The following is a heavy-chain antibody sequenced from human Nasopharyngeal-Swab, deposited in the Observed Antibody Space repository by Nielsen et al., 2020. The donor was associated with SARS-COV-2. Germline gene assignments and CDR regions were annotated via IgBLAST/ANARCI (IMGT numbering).Heavy chain of an antibody. D-gene: IGHD3-10*01. Sequence: GESLKISCAASGFTFSSVWMSWVRPAPGKGLEWVGRVKSKTDGGTTHYAAPVKGRFTISRDDSKNTLYLQMNSLKTEDTALYYCTGFGELWGQGALVTVSS. CDR3: TGFGEL. V-gene: IGHV3-15*01. CDR1: GFTFSSVW. J-gene: IGHJ4*02. CDR2: VKSKTDGGTT.